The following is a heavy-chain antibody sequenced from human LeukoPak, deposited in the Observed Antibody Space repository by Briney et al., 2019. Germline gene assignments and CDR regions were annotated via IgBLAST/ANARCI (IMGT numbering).Heavy chain of an antibody. CDR3: ASLGGYYGVDA. J-gene: IGHJ6*02. Sequence: GASVKVSCKASGYTFTYRYLHWVRQAPGQALEWMGWITPFNGNTNYAQKFQDRVTITGDRSMSTAYMELSSLRSEDTAMYYCASLGGYYGVDAWGQGTTVTVSS. CDR2: ITPFNGNT. CDR1: GYTFTYRY. V-gene: IGHV1-45*02. D-gene: IGHD3-16*01.